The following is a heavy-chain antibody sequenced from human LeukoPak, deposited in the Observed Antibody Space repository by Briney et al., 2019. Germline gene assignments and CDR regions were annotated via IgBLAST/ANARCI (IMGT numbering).Heavy chain of an antibody. CDR3: ASVYYDILTGYFPPDYYYGMDV. J-gene: IGHJ6*04. D-gene: IGHD3-9*01. CDR2: IIPIFGTA. V-gene: IGHV1-69*01. Sequence: SVKVSCKASGGTFSSYAISWVRQAPGQGLEWMGGIIPIFGTANYAQKFQGRVTITADESTSTAYMELSSLRSEDTAVYYCASVYYDILTGYFPPDYYYGMDVWGKGTTVTVSS. CDR1: GGTFSSYA.